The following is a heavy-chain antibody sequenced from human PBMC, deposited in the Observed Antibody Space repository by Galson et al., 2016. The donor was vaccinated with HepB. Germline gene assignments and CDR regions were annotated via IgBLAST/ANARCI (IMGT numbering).Heavy chain of an antibody. CDR3: ARDSPLPAAFDY. CDR2: IYSDDST. J-gene: IGHJ4*02. Sequence: SLRLSCAASGFTVSTNYMRWVRQAPGKGLEWVSVIYSDDSTYYADSVKGRFTISRDNSKNTVYFQLNSLRVEDTAVYYCARDSPLPAAFDYWGQGTLVTVTS. D-gene: IGHD2-2*01. V-gene: IGHV3-66*01. CDR1: GFTVSTNY.